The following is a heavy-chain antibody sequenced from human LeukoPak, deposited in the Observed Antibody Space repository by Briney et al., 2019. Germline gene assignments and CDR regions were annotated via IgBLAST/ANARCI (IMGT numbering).Heavy chain of an antibody. D-gene: IGHD1-26*01. CDR3: VRTGGSFYFYYYMDV. J-gene: IGHJ6*03. Sequence: SETLSLTCTVSSGSISTSNYYWGWVRQPPGKALEWIGNIFYSGSTYYSPSLKSRVTISLDTSKNQFSLKLSSVTAADTAVYYCVRTGGSFYFYYYMDVWGKGTTVTVSS. V-gene: IGHV4-39*07. CDR1: SGSISTSNYY. CDR2: IFYSGST.